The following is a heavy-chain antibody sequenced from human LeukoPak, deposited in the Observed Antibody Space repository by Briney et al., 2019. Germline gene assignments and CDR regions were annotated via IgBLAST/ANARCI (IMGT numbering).Heavy chain of an antibody. J-gene: IGHJ2*01. D-gene: IGHD4-17*01. Sequence: PSETLSLTCTVSGGSISSGGYYWSWIRQHPGKGLEWIGYIYYSGSTYYNPSLKSRVTISVDTSKNQFSLKLSSVTAADTAVYYCATINDYGDYLRFGGYFDLWGRGTLVTVSS. CDR3: ATINDYGDYLRFGGYFDL. V-gene: IGHV4-31*03. CDR2: IYYSGST. CDR1: GGSISSGGYY.